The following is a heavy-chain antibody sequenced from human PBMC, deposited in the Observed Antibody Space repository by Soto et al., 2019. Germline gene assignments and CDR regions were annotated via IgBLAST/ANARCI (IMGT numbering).Heavy chain of an antibody. Sequence: GGSLRLSCAASGFTFSSYGMHWVRQAPGKGLEWVAVISYDGSNKYYADSVKGRFTISRDNSKNTLYLQMNSLRAEDTAVYYCATDMDSSYDAFDIWGQGTMVTVSS. CDR2: ISYDGSNK. J-gene: IGHJ3*02. CDR1: GFTFSSYG. D-gene: IGHD3-10*01. V-gene: IGHV3-30*03. CDR3: ATDMDSSYDAFDI.